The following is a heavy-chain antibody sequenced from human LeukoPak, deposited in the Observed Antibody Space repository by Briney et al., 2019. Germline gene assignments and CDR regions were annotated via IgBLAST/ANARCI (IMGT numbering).Heavy chain of an antibody. CDR1: GGSISSGSYY. D-gene: IGHD3-9*01. Sequence: PSQTLSLTCTVSGGSISSGSYYWSWIRQPAGKGLEWIGRIYTSGSTNYNPSLKSRVTISVDTSKNQFSLKLSSVTAADTAVYYCARYFGRWDFHYGGQGTLVTVSS. J-gene: IGHJ4*02. CDR2: IYTSGST. CDR3: ARYFGRWDFHY. V-gene: IGHV4-61*02.